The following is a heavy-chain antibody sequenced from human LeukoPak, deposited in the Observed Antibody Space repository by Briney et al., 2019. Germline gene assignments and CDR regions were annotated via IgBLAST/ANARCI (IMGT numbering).Heavy chain of an antibody. CDR3: ARGRIQLWLIEHAFDI. CDR1: GFTFSSYS. CDR2: ISSSSSYI. V-gene: IGHV3-21*01. J-gene: IGHJ3*02. Sequence: GGSLRLSCAASGFTFSSYSMNWVRQAPGKGLEWVSSISSSSSYIYYADSVKGRFTISRDNAKNSLYLQMNSLRAEDTAVYYCARGRIQLWLIEHAFDIWGQGTMVTVSS. D-gene: IGHD5-18*01.